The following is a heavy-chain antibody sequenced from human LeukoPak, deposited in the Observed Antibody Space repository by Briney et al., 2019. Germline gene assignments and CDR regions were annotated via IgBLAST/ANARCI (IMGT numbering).Heavy chain of an antibody. CDR3: ARDIVIGSGSCLD. V-gene: IGHV3-74*01. D-gene: IGHD3-10*01. CDR2: ISENRYTT. J-gene: IGHJ4*02. CDR1: GFTFSSHW. Sequence: GGSLRLSCAASGFTFSSHWMHWVRQAPGKGLVWVLRISENRYTTNYADSVKGRFTISRDNAKNTVYLQMNSLRVEDTAVYYCARDIVIGSGSCLDWGQGTLVTVSS.